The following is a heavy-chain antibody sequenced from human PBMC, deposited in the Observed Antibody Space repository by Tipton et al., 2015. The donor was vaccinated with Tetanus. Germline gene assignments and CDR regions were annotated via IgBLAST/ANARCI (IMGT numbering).Heavy chain of an antibody. Sequence: SLRLSCAASGFTFSSYSMNWVRQAPGKGLEWVSSISSSSSYIYYADSVKGRFTISRDNAKNSLYLQMNSLRAEDTAVYYCARDLYGDYSYYYGMDVWGQGTPVTVSS. V-gene: IGHV3-21*01. D-gene: IGHD4-17*01. CDR2: ISSSSSYI. CDR3: ARDLYGDYSYYYGMDV. J-gene: IGHJ6*02. CDR1: GFTFSSYS.